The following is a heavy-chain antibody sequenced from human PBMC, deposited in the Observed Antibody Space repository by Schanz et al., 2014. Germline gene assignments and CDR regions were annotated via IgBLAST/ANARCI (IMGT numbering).Heavy chain of an antibody. CDR1: GGSFGDSY. Sequence: QVQLQQWGAGLLKPSETLSLTCAVYGGSFGDSYWSWVRQSPGKGLEWIGEINHSASTKYNPSLRSRVTRPQDTSKTQFSLKLSSVTAADTAVYYCRVWFGELRLDYWGQGTLVTVSS. CDR3: RVWFGELRLDY. V-gene: IGHV4-34*01. D-gene: IGHD3-10*01. J-gene: IGHJ4*02. CDR2: INHSAST.